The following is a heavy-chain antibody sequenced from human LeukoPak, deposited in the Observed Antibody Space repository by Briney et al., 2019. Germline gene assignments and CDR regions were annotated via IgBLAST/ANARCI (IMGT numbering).Heavy chain of an antibody. V-gene: IGHV3-30*03. CDR3: ARTIVVVPAAMFKEYYYYMDV. J-gene: IGHJ6*03. CDR2: FSADEINI. D-gene: IGHD2-2*01. Sequence: PGGSLRLSCAASGFTFSIYGMHWVRQAPGKGLEWVALFSADEINIYYADSVKGRFTISRDNSKNTLYLQMNSLRAEDTAVYYCARTIVVVPAAMFKEYYYYMDVWGKGTTVTVSS. CDR1: GFTFSIYG.